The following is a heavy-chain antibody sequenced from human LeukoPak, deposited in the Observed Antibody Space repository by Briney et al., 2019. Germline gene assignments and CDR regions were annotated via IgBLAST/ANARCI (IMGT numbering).Heavy chain of an antibody. J-gene: IGHJ4*02. CDR3: ARGGTTVVTPLDY. Sequence: SETLSLTCTVSGSSISNGYYWGWIRQPPGKGLEWIGSVYSSGRTYYNPSLKSRVTISVDTSKNQFSLKLSSVTAADTAVYYCARGGTTVVTPLDYWGQGTLVTVSS. CDR1: GSSISNGYY. D-gene: IGHD4-23*01. V-gene: IGHV4-38-2*02. CDR2: VYSSGRT.